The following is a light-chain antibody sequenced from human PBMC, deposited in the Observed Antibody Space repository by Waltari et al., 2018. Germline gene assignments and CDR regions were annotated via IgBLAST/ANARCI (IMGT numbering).Light chain of an antibody. Sequence: DIVMNQFSDSLAVSLGERATIHCQSSQSILYSSNDKKYLAWSQQKLGQHPKLLIYWASTRESGFPDRFSGSGSGTDFTLTISSLQAGDVAVYYCQQYYRSRTFGQGTKVEIK. CDR2: WAS. J-gene: IGKJ1*01. V-gene: IGKV4-1*01. CDR1: QSILYSSNDKKY. CDR3: QQYYRSRT.